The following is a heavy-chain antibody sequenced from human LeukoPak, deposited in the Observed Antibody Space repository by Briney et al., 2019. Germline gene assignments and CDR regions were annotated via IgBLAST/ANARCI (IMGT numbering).Heavy chain of an antibody. J-gene: IGHJ5*02. V-gene: IGHV4-39*07. Sequence: PSDTLSLTCTVSGGSISTSSYYWGWVRQPPGKGLEWIGSVYYSGGTFYNPSLKNRVTISVDTSKDQFSLKLRFVTAADTAVYYCAREGTAGTNLNWFDPWGQGTLVTVSS. CDR3: AREGTAGTNLNWFDP. D-gene: IGHD1-1*01. CDR1: GGSISTSSYY. CDR2: VYYSGGT.